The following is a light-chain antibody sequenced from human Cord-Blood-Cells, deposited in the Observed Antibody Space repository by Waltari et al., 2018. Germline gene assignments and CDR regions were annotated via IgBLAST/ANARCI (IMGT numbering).Light chain of an antibody. CDR2: DAS. CDR3: QQYNSYSPYT. CDR1: QSISSW. J-gene: IGKJ2*01. Sequence: DIHMTQSPSTLSASVGDRVTITCRASQSISSWLAWYQQKPGKAPKLLIYDASSLESGVPSRFRGSGSGTEFTLTISSLQPDDFATYYCQQYNSYSPYTFGQGTKLEIK. V-gene: IGKV1-5*01.